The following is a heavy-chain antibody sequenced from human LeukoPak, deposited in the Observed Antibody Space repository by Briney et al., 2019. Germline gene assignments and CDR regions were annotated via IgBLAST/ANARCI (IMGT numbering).Heavy chain of an antibody. D-gene: IGHD2-2*02. J-gene: IGHJ5*02. V-gene: IGHV1-69*13. Sequence: SVKVSCKASGGTFSSYAISWVRQAPGQGLEWMGGIIPVFGTSNYTQKFQGRVTITADESTRTAYMELSSLRSEDTAVYYCARVTGGRYCSTTSCYMRGWFDPWGQGTLVTVSS. CDR3: ARVTGGRYCSTTSCYMRGWFDP. CDR2: IIPVFGTS. CDR1: GGTFSSYA.